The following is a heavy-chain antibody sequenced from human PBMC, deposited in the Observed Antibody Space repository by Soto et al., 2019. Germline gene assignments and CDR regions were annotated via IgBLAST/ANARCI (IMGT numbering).Heavy chain of an antibody. CDR3: AKDKGLGRNAAAATSDAFDI. CDR2: ISGSGGST. D-gene: IGHD6-13*01. V-gene: IGHV3-23*01. CDR1: GFTFSSYA. Sequence: GGSLRLSCAASGFTFSSYAMSWVRQAPGKGLEWVSAISGSGGSTYYADSVKGRFTISRDNSKNTLYLQMNSLRAEDTAVYYCAKDKGLGRNAAAATSDAFDIWGQGTMVTVSS. J-gene: IGHJ3*02.